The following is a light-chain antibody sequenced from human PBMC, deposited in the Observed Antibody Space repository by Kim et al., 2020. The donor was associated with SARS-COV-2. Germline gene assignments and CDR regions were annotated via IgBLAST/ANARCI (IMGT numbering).Light chain of an antibody. CDR3: QQYSHWPPYT. Sequence: EIVMTQSPATLSVSPGERVTLSCRASQSVDTNLAWYQQKPGQAPRLLLYGASTRATDIPARFSGGGSGTEFTLIIGSLQSEDFAVYYCQQYSHWPPYTFGQGTKVDIK. CDR2: GAS. CDR1: QSVDTN. V-gene: IGKV3-15*01. J-gene: IGKJ2*01.